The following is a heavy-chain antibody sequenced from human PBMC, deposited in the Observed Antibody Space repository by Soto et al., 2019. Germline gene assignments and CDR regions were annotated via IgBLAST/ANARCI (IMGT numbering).Heavy chain of an antibody. V-gene: IGHV3-7*05. CDR2: IKYDGREK. D-gene: IGHD6-13*01. Sequence: GGSLRLSCAASGFTFSDYWMNWVRQTPGKRLEWVASIKYDGREKNYVDSVKGRFTISRDNAKNSVYLQMASLRAEDTAVYYCARDGVAPGLYFDHWGQGTPVTVSS. CDR1: GFTFSDYW. J-gene: IGHJ4*02. CDR3: ARDGVAPGLYFDH.